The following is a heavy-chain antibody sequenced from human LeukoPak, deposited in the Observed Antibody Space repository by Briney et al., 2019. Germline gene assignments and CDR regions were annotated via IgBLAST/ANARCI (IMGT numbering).Heavy chain of an antibody. CDR1: GFTFNNNA. V-gene: IGHV3-23*01. CDR2: ISNIGGNT. CDR3: AKDIYGDYGGFDY. J-gene: IGHJ4*02. D-gene: IGHD4-17*01. Sequence: GGSLRLSCVPSGFTFNNNAMTWVRQAPGKGLEWVSVISNIGGNTYYADSVKGRFTVSRDNSKSTLFLQMNSLRAEDTAVYYCAKDIYGDYGGFDYWGQGTLVTVSS.